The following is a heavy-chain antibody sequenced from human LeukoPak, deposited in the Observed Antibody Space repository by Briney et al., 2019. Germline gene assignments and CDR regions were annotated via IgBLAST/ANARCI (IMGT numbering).Heavy chain of an antibody. D-gene: IGHD3-10*01. CDR1: GYSFTSYW. Sequence: LGESLKISCKGSGYSFTSYWIGWVRQMPGKGLEWMGIIYPGDSDTRYSPSFQGQVTISADKSISTAYLQWSSLKASDTAMYYCARQYGSGSYYNQKYYYYYYMDVWGKGTTVTISS. V-gene: IGHV5-51*01. CDR2: IYPGDSDT. J-gene: IGHJ6*03. CDR3: ARQYGSGSYYNQKYYYYYYMDV.